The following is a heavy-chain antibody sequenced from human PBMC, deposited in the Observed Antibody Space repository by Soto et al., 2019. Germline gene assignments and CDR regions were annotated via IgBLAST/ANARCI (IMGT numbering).Heavy chain of an antibody. CDR3: ARKDDSSGYYTFDY. V-gene: IGHV4-59*01. Sequence: QVQLQESGPGLVKPSETLSLTCTVSGGSISSYYWSWIRQPPGKGLEWIGYIYYSGSTNYNPSLKSRVALXVXTXXNRSSRKLSSVTAADTAVYYCARKDDSSGYYTFDYWGQGTLVTVSS. J-gene: IGHJ4*02. CDR1: GGSISSYY. D-gene: IGHD3-22*01. CDR2: IYYSGST.